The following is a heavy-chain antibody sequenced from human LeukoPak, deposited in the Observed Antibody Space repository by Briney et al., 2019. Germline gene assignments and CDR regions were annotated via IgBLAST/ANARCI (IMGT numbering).Heavy chain of an antibody. Sequence: ETGSPLAKPTQILPLTCTLTAFSLSTSGVGVGWIRQPPGKALEWLALIYRNDDKRHSPSLKRRLTITKDTSKNQVVHAMTNMDPVDTATYYCAHLTRITIFGVVINWFDPWGQGTLVTVSS. CDR3: AHLTRITIFGVVINWFDP. CDR1: AFSLSTSGVG. V-gene: IGHV2-5*01. D-gene: IGHD3-3*01. J-gene: IGHJ5*02. CDR2: IYRNDDK.